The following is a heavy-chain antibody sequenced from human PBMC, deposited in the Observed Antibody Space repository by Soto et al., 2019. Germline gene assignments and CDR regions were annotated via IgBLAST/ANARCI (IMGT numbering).Heavy chain of an antibody. CDR2: IYYSGST. J-gene: IGHJ5*02. D-gene: IGHD2-15*01. CDR3: ARDLGGTRNNWFDP. Sequence: QVQLQESGPGLVKPSQTLSLTCTVSGGSIGSGGYYWSWIRQHPGKGLEWIGYIYYSGSTYYNPSLKSRVTISVDTSKNQFSLKLSSVTAADTAVYYCARDLGGTRNNWFDPWGQGTLVTVSS. V-gene: IGHV4-31*03. CDR1: GGSIGSGGYY.